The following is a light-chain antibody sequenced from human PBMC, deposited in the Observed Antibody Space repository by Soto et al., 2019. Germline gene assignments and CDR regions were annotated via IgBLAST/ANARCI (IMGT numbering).Light chain of an antibody. CDR3: QQYNNWPRT. V-gene: IGKV3-15*01. J-gene: IGKJ1*01. CDR1: QSVRSN. CDR2: GAF. Sequence: EVVISQSPVTLSVKPRERATLSCRASQSVRSNLAWYQQKPGQAPSLLIYGAFTRATGIPTRFSGTGSGTEFTLTISSLQSEDFALYYCQQYNNWPRTFGQGTNVDI.